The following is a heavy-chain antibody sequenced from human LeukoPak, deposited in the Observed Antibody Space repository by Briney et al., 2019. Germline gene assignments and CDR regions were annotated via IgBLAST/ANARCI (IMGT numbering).Heavy chain of an antibody. Sequence: ASVKVSCKVSGYTLTELSMHWVRQAPGKGLEWMGGLDPEDGETIHAQKFQGRVTMTEDTSTDTAYMELSSLRSEDTAVYYCATGVYSYGPFYYYYGMDVWGQGTTVTVSS. CDR1: GYTLTELS. J-gene: IGHJ6*02. V-gene: IGHV1-24*01. D-gene: IGHD5-18*01. CDR2: LDPEDGET. CDR3: ATGVYSYGPFYYYYGMDV.